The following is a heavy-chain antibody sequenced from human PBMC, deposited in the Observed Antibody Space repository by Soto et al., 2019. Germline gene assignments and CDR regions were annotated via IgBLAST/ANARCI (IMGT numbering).Heavy chain of an antibody. CDR1: GGTFSSYA. CDR2: IIPIFGTA. CDR3: AREVATITYYYYYGMDV. V-gene: IGHV1-69*06. Sequence: QVQLVQSGAEVKKPGSSVKVSCKASGGTFSSYAISWVRQAPGQGLEWMGGIIPIFGTANYAQKFQGRVRITADKSTSTAYMELSSLRSEDTAVYYCAREVATITYYYYYGMDVWGQGTTVTVSS. D-gene: IGHD5-12*01. J-gene: IGHJ6*02.